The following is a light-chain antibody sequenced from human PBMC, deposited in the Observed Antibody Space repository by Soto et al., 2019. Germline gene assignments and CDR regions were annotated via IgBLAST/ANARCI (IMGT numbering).Light chain of an antibody. CDR1: QSVSSN. CDR2: DAS. J-gene: IGKJ5*01. V-gene: IGKV3-11*01. CDR3: QQRSYTIT. Sequence: EIVLTQSPATLSVSPGERATLSGRASQSVSSNLAWYQQKPGQAPRLLIYDASHRATGIPVRFSGSGSESDFTLTIRSLEPEDFAVYYCQQRSYTITFGQGTRLEIK.